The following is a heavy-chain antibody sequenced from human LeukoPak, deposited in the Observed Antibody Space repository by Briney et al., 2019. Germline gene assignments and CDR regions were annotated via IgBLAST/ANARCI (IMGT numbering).Heavy chain of an antibody. CDR1: GGTFSSYA. CDR3: AKDSAEPWLTYYCYY. J-gene: IGHJ4*02. CDR2: IIPIFGTT. D-gene: IGHD6-19*01. V-gene: IGHV1-69*13. Sequence: SVKVSYKDSGGTFSSYAFSWVRQAPGQGLEWMGGIIPIFGTTYYAQKYQGRVTITADESTSTVYMELSSLTSEDTAIYYCAKDSAEPWLTYYCYYWGQGTLVTVSS.